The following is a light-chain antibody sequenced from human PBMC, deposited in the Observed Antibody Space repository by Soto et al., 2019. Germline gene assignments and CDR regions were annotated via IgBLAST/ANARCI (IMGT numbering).Light chain of an antibody. CDR2: EVS. CDR3: SSYGGSNNVL. J-gene: IGLJ2*01. CDR1: SSDVGGYNY. V-gene: IGLV2-8*01. Sequence: QSVLTQPPSASGSPGQSVTISCSGTSSDVGGYNYVSWYQQYPGKAPTLMIYEVSKRPSGVPDRFSGSKSGKTASLTVSGLQAADEADYYCSSYGGSNNVLFGGGTKLTVL.